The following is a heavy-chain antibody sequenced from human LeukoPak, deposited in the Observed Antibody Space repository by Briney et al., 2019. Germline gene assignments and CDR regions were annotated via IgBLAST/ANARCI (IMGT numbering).Heavy chain of an antibody. CDR1: GYTFTSYA. Sequence: ASAKVSCKASGYTFTSYAMNWVRQAPGQGLEWMGWINTNTGNPTYAQGFTGRFVFSLDTSVSTAYLQISSLKAEDTAVYYCARKRVTMVRGVHTSNWFDPWGQGTLVTVSS. CDR3: ARKRVTMVRGVHTSNWFDP. J-gene: IGHJ5*02. D-gene: IGHD3-10*01. CDR2: INTNTGNP. V-gene: IGHV7-4-1*02.